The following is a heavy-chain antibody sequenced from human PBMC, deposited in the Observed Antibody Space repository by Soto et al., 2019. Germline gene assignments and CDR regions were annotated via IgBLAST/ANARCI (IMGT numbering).Heavy chain of an antibody. CDR3: AKEEAVAGTSNGY. D-gene: IGHD6-19*01. Sequence: PGGSLRLSCAASGFTFSSYGMHWVRQAPGKGLEWVAVISYDGSNKYYADSVKGRFTISRDNSKNTLYLQMNSLRAEDTAVYYCAKEEAVAGTSNGYWGQGTLVTVSS. CDR1: GFTFSSYG. J-gene: IGHJ4*02. CDR2: ISYDGSNK. V-gene: IGHV3-30*18.